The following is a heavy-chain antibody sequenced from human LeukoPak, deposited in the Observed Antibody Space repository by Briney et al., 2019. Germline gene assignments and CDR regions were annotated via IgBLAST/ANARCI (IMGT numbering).Heavy chain of an antibody. Sequence: PSETLSLTCAVYGGSFSGYYWNWIRQPPGKGLEWIGEINHSGSTNYNPSLKSRVTVSVDASKSQFSLKLSSMTDADTAVYYCARPHINSGRYYYMDVWGKGTTVTVSS. V-gene: IGHV4-34*01. J-gene: IGHJ6*03. CDR2: INHSGST. CDR1: GGSFSGYY. D-gene: IGHD3-22*01. CDR3: ARPHINSGRYYYMDV.